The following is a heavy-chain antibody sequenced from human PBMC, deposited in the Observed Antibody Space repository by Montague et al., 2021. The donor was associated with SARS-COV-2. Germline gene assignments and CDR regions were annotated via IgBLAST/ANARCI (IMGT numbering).Heavy chain of an antibody. Sequence: SETLSLTCTVSGGSISSSSYYWGWIRQPPGKGLEWIGSIYYSGSTYYXXXLKSRVTISVDTSKNQFSLKLSSVTAADTAVYYCARHASYDYSKDLYYYYYYGMDVWSQGTTVTVSS. CDR2: IYYSGST. V-gene: IGHV4-39*01. J-gene: IGHJ6*02. D-gene: IGHD4-11*01. CDR1: GGSISSSSYY. CDR3: ARHASYDYSKDLYYYYYYGMDV.